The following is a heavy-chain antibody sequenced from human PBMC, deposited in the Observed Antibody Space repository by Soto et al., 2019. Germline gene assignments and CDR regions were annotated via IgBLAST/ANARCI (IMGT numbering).Heavy chain of an antibody. D-gene: IGHD6-13*01. CDR3: ARRSSSSFDF. Sequence: GGSLRLSCAASGFTSRIYWMSWVRQAPGKGLEWVANIKEDGSEKYYVDSVKGRFTISRDNAKNSLYLQMNSLRAEDTAVYYCARRSSSSFDFWGQGALVTVSS. J-gene: IGHJ4*02. CDR2: IKEDGSEK. V-gene: IGHV3-7*03. CDR1: GFTSRIYW.